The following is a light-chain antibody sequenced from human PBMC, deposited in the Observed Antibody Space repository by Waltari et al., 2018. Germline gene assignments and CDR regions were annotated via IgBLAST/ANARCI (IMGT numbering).Light chain of an antibody. Sequence: QSALTQPASVSGSPGQSITISCTGSSSDVGGYNYVSWYQQHPDKAPKLMIYDVNRRPSGVSNRFSGSKSGNTASLTISGLQADDEADYYCNSYRSCSTLGVFGTGTKVTVL. CDR1: SSDVGGYNY. CDR3: NSYRSCSTLGV. V-gene: IGLV2-14*03. CDR2: DVN. J-gene: IGLJ1*01.